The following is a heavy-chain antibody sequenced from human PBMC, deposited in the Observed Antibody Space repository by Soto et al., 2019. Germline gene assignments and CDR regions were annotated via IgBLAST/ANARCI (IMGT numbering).Heavy chain of an antibody. D-gene: IGHD3-22*01. Sequence: SVKVSCKASGGTFSSYAISWVRQAPGQGLEWMGGIIPIFGTANYAQKFQGRVTITADESTSAAYMELSSLRSEDTAVHYCARDSYYDSSGTDWFDPWGQGTLVTVSS. V-gene: IGHV1-69*13. CDR3: ARDSYYDSSGTDWFDP. J-gene: IGHJ5*02. CDR1: GGTFSSYA. CDR2: IIPIFGTA.